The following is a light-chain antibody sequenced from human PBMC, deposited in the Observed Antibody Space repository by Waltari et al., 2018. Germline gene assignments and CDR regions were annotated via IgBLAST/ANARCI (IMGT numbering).Light chain of an antibody. V-gene: IGLV4-69*01. J-gene: IGLJ3*02. CDR3: QTGGHGTWV. CDR2: VNTDGSH. CDR1: SGHSNNV. Sequence: QLVLTQSPSASASLGASVKLACTLSSGHSNNVIAWLQQRPEKGPRYLLKVNTDGSHNRGDDGPGRFSGSSFGAERYLTISSLQSEDEADYFCQTGGHGTWVFGGGTKLTVL.